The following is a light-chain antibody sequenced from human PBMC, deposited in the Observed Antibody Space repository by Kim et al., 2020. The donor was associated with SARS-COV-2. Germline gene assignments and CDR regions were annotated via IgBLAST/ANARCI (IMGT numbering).Light chain of an antibody. CDR1: QNINSW. J-gene: IGKJ1*01. V-gene: IGKV1-5*03. CDR2: KAS. Sequence: DIQMTQSPSTLSASVGDRVTITCRASQNINSWLAWYQQKPGKAPKLLIYKASSLESGVPSRFSGSGSGTGFTLTISLQPDDFATYYCQQYNAHRTFGQGTKVDIK. CDR3: QQYNAHRT.